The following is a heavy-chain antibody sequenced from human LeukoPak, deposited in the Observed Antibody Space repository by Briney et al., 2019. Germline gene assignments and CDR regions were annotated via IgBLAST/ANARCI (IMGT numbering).Heavy chain of an antibody. CDR2: INPNSGGT. CDR1: GYTFTGYY. CDR3: ARAAIFGVVIVLRDSYYYMDV. V-gene: IGHV1-2*02. D-gene: IGHD3-3*01. J-gene: IGHJ6*03. Sequence: GASVKVSCKASGYTFTGYYMHWVRQAPGQGLEWMGWINPNSGGTNYAQKFQGRVTMTRDTSISTAYMELSRLRSDDTAVYYCARAAIFGVVIVLRDSYYYMDVWGKGTTVTVSS.